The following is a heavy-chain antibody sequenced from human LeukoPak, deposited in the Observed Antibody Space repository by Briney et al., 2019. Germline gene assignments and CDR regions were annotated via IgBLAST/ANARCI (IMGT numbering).Heavy chain of an antibody. D-gene: IGHD3-3*01. V-gene: IGHV3-7*03. Sequence: GGSLRLSCAASGFTFSTYWMSWVRQAPGKGLEWVANIKEDGSEKYYGDSVKGRFTISRDNSKNTLYLQMNSLRAEDTAVYYCAKVGPLRFLEWLPVDYWGQGTLVTVSS. CDR3: AKVGPLRFLEWLPVDY. CDR2: IKEDGSEK. CDR1: GFTFSTYW. J-gene: IGHJ4*02.